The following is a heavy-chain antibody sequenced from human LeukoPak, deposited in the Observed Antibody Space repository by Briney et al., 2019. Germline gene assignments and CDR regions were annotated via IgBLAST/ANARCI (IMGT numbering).Heavy chain of an antibody. Sequence: SVKVSCKAYGDNFSSYFFTWVRQAPGQGLEWMGRIIPTLDVANFAQKFKGRVSITADKSTNTAHLELSNLRSEDTAVYYCTREGVYSPDPTSYHRLPFDIWGKGTVVIVSS. CDR3: TREGVYSPDPTSYHRLPFDI. CDR1: GDNFSSYF. D-gene: IGHD3-16*02. CDR2: IIPTLDVA. V-gene: IGHV1-69*04. J-gene: IGHJ3*02.